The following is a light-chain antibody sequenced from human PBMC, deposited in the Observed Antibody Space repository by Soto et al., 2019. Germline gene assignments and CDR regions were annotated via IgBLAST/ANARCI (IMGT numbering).Light chain of an antibody. CDR2: GST. V-gene: IGLV1-40*01. CDR3: QSYDNSLRAHV. Sequence: QSVLTQPPSLSGAPGQRVTISCTGSSSDIGAGSEVHWYQQLPGTAPKLLIFGSTNRPSGVPDRFSGSKSATSASLAITGLQAEDEADYYCQSYDNSLRAHVFGTGTKLTVL. CDR1: SSDIGAGSE. J-gene: IGLJ1*01.